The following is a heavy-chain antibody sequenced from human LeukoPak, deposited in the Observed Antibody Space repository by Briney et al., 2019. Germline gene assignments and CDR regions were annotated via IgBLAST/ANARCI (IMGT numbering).Heavy chain of an antibody. CDR2: TTHSGGT. D-gene: IGHD6-6*01. CDR1: GGSFSSYY. CDR3: ARVTSSFYYGMDV. Sequence: PSETLSLTCAVYGGSFSSYYWSWIRQPPGKGLEWIGETTHSGGTNYNPSLKSRVTISVDASKNQFSLKLSSVIAADAAVYYCARVTSSFYYGMDVWGQGTTVTVSS. J-gene: IGHJ6*02. V-gene: IGHV4-34*01.